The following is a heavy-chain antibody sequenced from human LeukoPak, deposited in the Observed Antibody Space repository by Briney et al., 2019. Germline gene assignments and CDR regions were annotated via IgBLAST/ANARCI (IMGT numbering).Heavy chain of an antibody. D-gene: IGHD1-14*01. J-gene: IGHJ4*02. CDR3: ATSRFRIEFVGFDY. V-gene: IGHV5-51*01. Sequence: GESLNISCKGSGYSFTSYWIDWERQMPGKGLEWMGIIYPGDSDTRYSPSFQDQVTISADKSISTAYLQWSGLKASDTAMYYCATSRFRIEFVGFDYWGQGTLVTVSS. CDR1: GYSFTSYW. CDR2: IYPGDSDT.